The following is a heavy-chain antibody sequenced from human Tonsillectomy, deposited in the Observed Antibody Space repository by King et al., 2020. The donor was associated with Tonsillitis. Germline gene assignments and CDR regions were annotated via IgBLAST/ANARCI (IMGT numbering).Heavy chain of an antibody. D-gene: IGHD3-10*01. CDR2: ISFDGSNK. V-gene: IGHV3-30-3*01. CDR3: ARDDYGSGSLYGVDV. Sequence: QLVQSGGGVVPPGRSLALSCAASGFTFSRYPIHWVRQAPGKGLEWVAVISFDGSNKYYADSVKGRFTVSRDNSKNTLFLQMNTLRAEDTAVYYCARDDYGSGSLYGVDVWGQGTTVTVPS. J-gene: IGHJ6*02. CDR1: GFTFSRYP.